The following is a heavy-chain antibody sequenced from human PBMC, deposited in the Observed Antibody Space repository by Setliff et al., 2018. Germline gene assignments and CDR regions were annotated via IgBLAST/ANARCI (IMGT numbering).Heavy chain of an antibody. CDR3: TVYNTGSSKDHY. CDR2: INHSGST. J-gene: IGHJ4*02. V-gene: IGHV4-34*01. D-gene: IGHD2-8*02. CDR1: GGSISNYY. Sequence: SETLSLTCTVSGGSISNYYWSWIRQPPGKGLEWIGEINHSGSTNYNPSLKSRGTISVDTSKNQFSLTLSSVTAADTALYYCTVYNTGSSKDHYWGRGTPVTVSS.